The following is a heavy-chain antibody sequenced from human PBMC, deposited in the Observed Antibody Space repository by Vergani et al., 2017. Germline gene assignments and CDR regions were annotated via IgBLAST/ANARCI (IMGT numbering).Heavy chain of an antibody. CDR3: ATGHIMITFGGVSVISQGWVDL. V-gene: IGHV4-31*03. Sequence: QVQLQESGPGLVKPSQTLSLTCTVSGGSISSGGYYWSWIRQPPGKGLEWIGYIYYSGSTYYNPSLKSRVTISVDTSKNHFSLKLSSVTAADTDVYYCATGHIMITFGGVSVISQGWVDLWGRGTLVTVSS. CDR2: IYYSGST. J-gene: IGHJ2*01. CDR1: GGSISSGGYY. D-gene: IGHD3-16*02.